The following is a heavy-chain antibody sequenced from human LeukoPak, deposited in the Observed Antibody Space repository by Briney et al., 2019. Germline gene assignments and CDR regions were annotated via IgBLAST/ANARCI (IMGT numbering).Heavy chain of an antibody. CDR1: GGSISSYY. D-gene: IGHD6-13*01. CDR2: ISYSGST. J-gene: IGHJ4*02. Sequence: SETLSLTCTVSGGSISSYYWSWIRQPPGKGLEWIGYISYSGSTNYNPSLKSRVTISVDTSKNQLSLKLSSVTAADTAVYYCARHWETSSWYVDYWGQGTRVTVSP. CDR3: ARHWETSSWYVDY. V-gene: IGHV4-59*08.